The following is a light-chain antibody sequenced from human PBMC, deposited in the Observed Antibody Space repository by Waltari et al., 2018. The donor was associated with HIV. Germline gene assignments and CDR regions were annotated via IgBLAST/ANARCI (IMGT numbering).Light chain of an antibody. CDR3: QTWDTGPWV. Sequence: QLILTQSPSASASLGAAVKLTCTLSSGHSNYAIAWHPHQPEKGPRFLMKLNSDGSHSKGDGIPDRFSGSSSGAERYLTISSLQSEDEADYYCQTWDTGPWVFGGGTKLTVL. CDR1: SGHSNYA. CDR2: LNSDGSH. V-gene: IGLV4-69*02. J-gene: IGLJ3*02.